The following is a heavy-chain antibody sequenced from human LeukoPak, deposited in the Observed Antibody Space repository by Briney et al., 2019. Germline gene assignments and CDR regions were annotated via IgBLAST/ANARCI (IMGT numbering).Heavy chain of an antibody. CDR3: ARDDGSGSYYTTYFDY. D-gene: IGHD3-10*01. CDR2: IYYSGST. Sequence: ASETLSLTCTVSGGSISSYYWSWIRQPPGKGLEWIGYIYYSGSTNYNPSLKSRVTISVETSKNEFSLKLRSVTAADTAVYYCARDDGSGSYYTTYFDYWGQGTLVTVSS. V-gene: IGHV4-59*01. CDR1: GGSISSYY. J-gene: IGHJ4*02.